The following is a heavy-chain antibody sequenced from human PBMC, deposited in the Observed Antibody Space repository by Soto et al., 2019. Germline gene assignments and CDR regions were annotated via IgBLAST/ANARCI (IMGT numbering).Heavy chain of an antibody. CDR3: ARLSSSSPEAPDYYYYYYMDV. V-gene: IGHV4-39*01. CDR2: IYYSGST. D-gene: IGHD6-6*01. CDR1: GGSISSSSYY. Sequence: SETLSLTCTVSGGSISSSSYYWGWIRQPPGKGLEWIGSIYYSGSTYYNPSLKSRVTISVDTSKNQFSLKLSSVTAADTAVYYCARLSSSSPEAPDYYYYYYMDVWGKGTTVTVSS. J-gene: IGHJ6*03.